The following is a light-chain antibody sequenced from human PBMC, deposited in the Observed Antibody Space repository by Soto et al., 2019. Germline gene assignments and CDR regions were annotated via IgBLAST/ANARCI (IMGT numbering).Light chain of an antibody. Sequence: EIVLTQSPGTLSLSPGERATLSCRASKSVSSSYLAWYQLKPGQAPRLLIYGASSRATGIPDRFSGSGSGTDFTLTISRLDPEDVAVYFCQQYGSSPRTFGQGTKVEIK. CDR2: GAS. J-gene: IGKJ1*01. CDR1: KSVSSSY. CDR3: QQYGSSPRT. V-gene: IGKV3-20*01.